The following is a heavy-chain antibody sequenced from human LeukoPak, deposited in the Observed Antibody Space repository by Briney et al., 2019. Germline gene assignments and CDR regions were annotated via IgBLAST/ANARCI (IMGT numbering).Heavy chain of an antibody. D-gene: IGHD5-18*01. V-gene: IGHV3-74*01. CDR2: INSDGSST. Sequence: GGSLRLSCAASGFTFSNYWMHWVRQAPGKGLVWVSRINSDGSSTTYADSVKGRFTISRDNAKNTLYLQMNSLRAEDTAVYYCAREDTAMDPFDYWGQGTQVTVSS. CDR1: GFTFSNYW. CDR3: AREDTAMDPFDY. J-gene: IGHJ4*02.